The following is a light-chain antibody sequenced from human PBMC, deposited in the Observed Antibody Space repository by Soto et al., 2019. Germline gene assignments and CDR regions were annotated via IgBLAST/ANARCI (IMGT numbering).Light chain of an antibody. V-gene: IGKV3-20*01. CDR2: DAS. J-gene: IGKJ1*01. CDR1: QSVSSNF. Sequence: EILLTQSPGTLSLSPGEGGTLSCRASQSVSSNFLAWYQHKPGRAPRLLIYDASNRAAGIPSRFGGGGSRTDFTLTISRLAPEYFAVYYYQQYNDWPTFGQGTKVDIK. CDR3: QQYNDWPT.